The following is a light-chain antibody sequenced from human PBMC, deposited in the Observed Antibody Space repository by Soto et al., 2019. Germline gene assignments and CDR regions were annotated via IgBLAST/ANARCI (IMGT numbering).Light chain of an antibody. CDR3: QQYSRYRT. V-gene: IGKV1-5*03. J-gene: IGKJ1*01. CDR1: QNINNY. CDR2: KAS. Sequence: DIQMTQSPSTLPASVGDRVTITCRASQNINNYLAWYQQKPGKGPSLLIYKASNLESGVSSRFSGSGSGTEFTLTISSLQPDDSATYYCQQYSRYRTFGQGTKVDIK.